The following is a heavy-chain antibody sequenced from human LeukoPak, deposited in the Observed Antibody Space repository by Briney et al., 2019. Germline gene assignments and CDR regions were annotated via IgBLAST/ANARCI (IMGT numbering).Heavy chain of an antibody. CDR3: AKGSGSYHRESGAFDT. CDR1: GFTFSSYA. CDR2: ISGSGGST. D-gene: IGHD1-26*01. J-gene: IGHJ3*02. V-gene: IGHV3-23*01. Sequence: GGSLRLSCAASGFTFSSYAMSWVRQAPGKGLEWVSAISGSGGSTYYADSVKGRFTISRDNSKNTLYLQMNSLRAEDTAVYDCAKGSGSYHRESGAFDTWGQGTMVTVSS.